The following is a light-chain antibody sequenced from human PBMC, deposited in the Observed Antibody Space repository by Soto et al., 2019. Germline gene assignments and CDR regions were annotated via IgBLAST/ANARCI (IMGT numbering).Light chain of an antibody. CDR3: QYYGGAPPRFT. Sequence: EVVLTQSPGTLSLSPGETATLSCRASQTVSNYYLAWYQQKPGQAPRLLIYGVSNSATGIPDRFSGSGSGTEFTLTISILGPDHFAVYYCQYYGGAPPRFTFGPGNKVDFK. J-gene: IGKJ3*01. V-gene: IGKV3-20*01. CDR2: GVS. CDR1: QTVSNYY.